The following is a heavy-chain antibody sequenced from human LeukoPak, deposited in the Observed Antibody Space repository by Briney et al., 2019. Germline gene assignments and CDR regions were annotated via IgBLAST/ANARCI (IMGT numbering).Heavy chain of an antibody. CDR2: ISGSGGST. CDR1: GFTFSSYA. Sequence: GGSLRLSCAASGFTFSSYAMSWVRQAPGKGLEWVSAISGSGGSTYYADSVKGRFTISRDNSKNTLYLQMNSLRVEDTAIYYCARAVGSRTWLSPVDYWGQGTLVTVSS. V-gene: IGHV3-23*01. D-gene: IGHD3-10*01. CDR3: ARAVGSRTWLSPVDY. J-gene: IGHJ4*02.